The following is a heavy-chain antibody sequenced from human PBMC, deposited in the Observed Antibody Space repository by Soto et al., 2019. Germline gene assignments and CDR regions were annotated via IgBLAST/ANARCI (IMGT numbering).Heavy chain of an antibody. CDR1: SFTFSRYG. V-gene: IGHV3-33*01. Sequence: GESLRLSCAASSFTFSRYGMHWVRQAPGKGLEWVALIWFDGSDKYYTDSVKGRFTISRDNSKNTLYLQMNSLRAEDTAVYYCASLYCSSSCGYSLGALDIRGQRTTVPVS. CDR3: ASLYCSSSCGYSLGALDI. J-gene: IGHJ3*02. CDR2: IWFDGSDK. D-gene: IGHD2-2*01.